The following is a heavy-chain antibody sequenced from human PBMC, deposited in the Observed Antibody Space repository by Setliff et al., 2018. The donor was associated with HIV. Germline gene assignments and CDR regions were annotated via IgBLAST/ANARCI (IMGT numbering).Heavy chain of an antibody. D-gene: IGHD2-2*01. CDR3: ARASRYCSRTSCHGDWFDP. Sequence: ASVKVSCKASGYTFTTYSMNWVRQAPGQGLEGMGWINTDTGNPTYAQGFTGRFVFSLDTSVSTAYLQISSLKAEDTAVYYCARASRYCSRTSCHGDWFDPWGQGTLVTVSS. J-gene: IGHJ5*02. V-gene: IGHV7-4-1*02. CDR1: GYTFTTYS. CDR2: INTDTGNP.